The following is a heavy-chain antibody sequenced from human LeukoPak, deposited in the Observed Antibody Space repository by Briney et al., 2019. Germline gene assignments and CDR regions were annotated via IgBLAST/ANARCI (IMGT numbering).Heavy chain of an antibody. CDR2: IWSDGSNK. CDR1: GFTFSDYG. V-gene: IGHV3-33*01. Sequence: GGSLRLSCVASGFTFSDYGIHWVRRAPGKGLEWVAVIWSDGSNKYYADSVKGRFTISRDNSKKTLYLQMNSLRVEDTAVYYCVRASGSFDYWGRGTLVTVSS. D-gene: IGHD3-10*01. J-gene: IGHJ4*02. CDR3: VRASGSFDY.